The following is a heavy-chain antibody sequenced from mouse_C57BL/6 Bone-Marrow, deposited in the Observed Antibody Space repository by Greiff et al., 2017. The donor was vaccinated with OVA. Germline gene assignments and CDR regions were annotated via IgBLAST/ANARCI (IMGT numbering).Heavy chain of an antibody. CDR1: GFTFSSYG. Sequence: EVKLMESGGDLVKPGGSLKLSCAASGFTFSSYGMSWVRQTPDKRLEWVATISSGGSYTYYPDSVKGRFTISRDNAKNTLYLQMSSLKSEDTAMYYCARLVYYDYPSWYFDVWGTGTTVTVSS. CDR3: ARLVYYDYPSWYFDV. CDR2: ISSGGSYT. D-gene: IGHD2-4*01. J-gene: IGHJ1*03. V-gene: IGHV5-6*01.